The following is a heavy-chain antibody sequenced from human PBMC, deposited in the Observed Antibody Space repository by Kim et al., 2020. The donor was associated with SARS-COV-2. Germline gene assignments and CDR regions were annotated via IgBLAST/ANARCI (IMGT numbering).Heavy chain of an antibody. CDR3: ARNIAAAGTGLYYYYGMDV. CDR2: INTNTGNP. J-gene: IGHJ6*02. D-gene: IGHD6-13*01. V-gene: IGHV7-4-1*02. CDR1: GYTFTSYA. Sequence: ASVKVSCKASGYTFTSYAMNWVRQAPGQGLEWMGWINTNTGNPTYAQGFTGRFVFSLDTSVSTAYLQISSLKAEDTAVYYCARNIAAAGTGLYYYYGMDVWGQGTTVTVSS.